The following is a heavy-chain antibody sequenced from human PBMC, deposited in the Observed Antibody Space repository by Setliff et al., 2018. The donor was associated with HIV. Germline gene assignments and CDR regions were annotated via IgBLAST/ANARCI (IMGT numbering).Heavy chain of an antibody. J-gene: IGHJ3*02. CDR3: AIDPGADGYPSGYAFDI. D-gene: IGHD2-21*01. Sequence: GASVKVSCKASGGALSTYAINWVRQAPGQGLEWVGGIIPIFGTANYAQNFQGRVTITADESTTTAYMELSSLRTEDTAVYYCAIDPGADGYPSGYAFDIWGQGTMVTVSS. V-gene: IGHV1-69*13. CDR2: IIPIFGTA. CDR1: GGALSTYA.